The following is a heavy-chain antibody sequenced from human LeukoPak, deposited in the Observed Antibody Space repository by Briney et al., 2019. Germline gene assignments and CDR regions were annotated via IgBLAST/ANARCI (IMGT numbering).Heavy chain of an antibody. CDR2: IYYSGST. D-gene: IGHD4-17*01. J-gene: IGHJ4*02. CDR3: ARSGAWPNFDY. V-gene: IGHV4-59*01. Sequence: SETLSLTCTVSGGSISSYYWNWIRQPPGKGLEWIGYIYYSGSTNYNPSLKSRVTLSVDTSKNHFSLRLSSVTAADTAVYYCARSGAWPNFDYWGQGTLVTVSS. CDR1: GGSISSYY.